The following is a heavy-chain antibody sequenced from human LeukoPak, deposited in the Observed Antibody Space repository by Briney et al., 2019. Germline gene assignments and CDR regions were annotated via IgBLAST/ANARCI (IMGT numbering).Heavy chain of an antibody. CDR2: INAGNGNT. Sequence: ASVKLSCNSSGYTFTSCAKDWVWHAPGQRLEWVGWINAGNGNTKYSQEFQGRVTITRDTSASTAYMELSSLRSEDMAVYYCAREGPWPEYYFDYWGQGTLVTVSS. J-gene: IGHJ4*02. CDR3: AREGPWPEYYFDY. V-gene: IGHV1-3*03. CDR1: GYTFTSCA.